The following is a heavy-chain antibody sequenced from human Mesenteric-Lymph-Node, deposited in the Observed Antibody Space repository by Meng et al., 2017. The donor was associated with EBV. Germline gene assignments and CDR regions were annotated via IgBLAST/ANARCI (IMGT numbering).Heavy chain of an antibody. D-gene: IGHD6-6*01. Sequence: QWHPLQCAARLLNPSEIWPLTRAVYGVSFSGYFWSGVRQSPWKGLEWIGETNHSGYTSYNPSLKSRVTISPDTSKNQFSLKLSSVTAADTAMYYCARGRIAARSPWFDPWGQGTLVTVSS. CDR2: TNHSGYT. CDR1: GVSFSGYF. CDR3: ARGRIAARSPWFDP. J-gene: IGHJ5*02. V-gene: IGHV4-34*01.